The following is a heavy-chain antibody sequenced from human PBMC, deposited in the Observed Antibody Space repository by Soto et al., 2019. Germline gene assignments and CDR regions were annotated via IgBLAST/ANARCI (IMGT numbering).Heavy chain of an antibody. Sequence: QVQLVQSGAEVKKPGASVKVSCKASGYTFTSYGISWVRQAPGQGLEWMGWISGYNGNRNYAQKLXGXAXMXXDTSTSTAYMELRSLRSDDTAVYYCARAWGYFGDYWGQGTLVTVSS. J-gene: IGHJ4*02. CDR2: ISGYNGNR. CDR3: ARAWGYFGDY. V-gene: IGHV1-18*01. D-gene: IGHD2-15*01. CDR1: GYTFTSYG.